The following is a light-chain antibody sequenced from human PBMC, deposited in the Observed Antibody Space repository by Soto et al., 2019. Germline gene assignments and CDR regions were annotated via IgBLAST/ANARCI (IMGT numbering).Light chain of an antibody. J-gene: IGKJ1*01. CDR2: DAS. Sequence: DIRMTQSPSTLSASVGDRVSITCRASQSLSTWLAWYQHKPGTAPKLLIFDASSLESGVPSRFSGSGSGTEFTLTISSLQPDDFATYYCHQYNTYSSFGQGTKVEIK. V-gene: IGKV1-5*01. CDR3: HQYNTYSS. CDR1: QSLSTW.